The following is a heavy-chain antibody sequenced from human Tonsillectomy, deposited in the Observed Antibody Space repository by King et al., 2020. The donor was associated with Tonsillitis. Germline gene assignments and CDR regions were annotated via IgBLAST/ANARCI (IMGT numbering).Heavy chain of an antibody. CDR2: IYPGDSDT. V-gene: IGHV5-51*03. D-gene: IGHD2-8*02. CDR3: ARLATGNHY. CDR1: GYRFTNYW. Sequence: QLVQSGAEVKKQGESLKVSCMESGYRFTNYWIGWVRQMPGKGLEWMGLIYPGDSDTRYSPTLQSQVTISADKSISTAYLQWSSLKASDTSMYYCARLATGNHYWGQGTLVTVSS. J-gene: IGHJ4*02.